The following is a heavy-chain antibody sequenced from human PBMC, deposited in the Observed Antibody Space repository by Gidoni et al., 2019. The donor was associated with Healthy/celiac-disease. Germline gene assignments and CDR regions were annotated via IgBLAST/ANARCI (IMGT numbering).Heavy chain of an antibody. Sequence: EVQLMEFGGGLVQPGRSLRLSCAASGFPFDDYAMHLVRQVPGTGLVWVSGISGKSGGRGDAGSVKGRFTISRDNAKNSLYLKMNSLRAEETALYYCAKVGATGTTVAWFDPWGQGTLVTVSS. D-gene: IGHD1-1*01. V-gene: IGHV3-9*01. CDR1: GFPFDDYA. CDR2: ISGKSGGR. CDR3: AKVGATGTTVAWFDP. J-gene: IGHJ5*02.